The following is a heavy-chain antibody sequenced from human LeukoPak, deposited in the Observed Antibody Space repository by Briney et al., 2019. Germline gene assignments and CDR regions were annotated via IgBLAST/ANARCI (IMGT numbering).Heavy chain of an antibody. V-gene: IGHV3-7*01. CDR2: IKQDGSEK. Sequence: GGSLRLSCAASGFTFSSYWMSWVRRAPGKGLEWVANIKQDGSEKYYVDSVKGRFTISRDNAKNSLYLQMNSLRAEDTAVYYCARDGAKIYSGYDNYYFDYWGQGTLVTVSS. CDR3: ARDGAKIYSGYDNYYFDY. D-gene: IGHD5-12*01. CDR1: GFTFSSYW. J-gene: IGHJ4*02.